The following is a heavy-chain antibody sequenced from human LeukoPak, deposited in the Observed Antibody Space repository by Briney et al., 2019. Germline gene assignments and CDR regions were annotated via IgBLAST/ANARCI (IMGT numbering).Heavy chain of an antibody. J-gene: IGHJ4*02. V-gene: IGHV3-30*18. D-gene: IGHD3-22*01. CDR2: ISYDGSNK. CDR3: AKDKYYYDSSGYFFDY. Sequence: PGRSLRLSCAASGFTFSNYGMHWVRQAPGTGLEWVAAISYDGSNKYYADSVKGRFTISRDNSKNTLYLQMNSLRAEDTAVYYCAKDKYYYDSSGYFFDYWGQGTLVTVSS. CDR1: GFTFSNYG.